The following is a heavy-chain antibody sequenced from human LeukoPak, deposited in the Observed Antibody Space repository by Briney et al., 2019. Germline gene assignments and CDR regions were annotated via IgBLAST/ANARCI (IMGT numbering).Heavy chain of an antibody. D-gene: IGHD5-12*01. V-gene: IGHV5-51*01. Sequence: GESLKISCKGSGYSFTSYWIGWVRQMPGKGLEWMGIIYPGDSDTRYSPSFQGQVTISADKSISTAYLQWSSLKASDTAMYYCARIAQGSRGYALAYAFDIWGQGTMVTVSS. CDR3: ARIAQGSRGYALAYAFDI. J-gene: IGHJ3*02. CDR2: IYPGDSDT. CDR1: GYSFTSYW.